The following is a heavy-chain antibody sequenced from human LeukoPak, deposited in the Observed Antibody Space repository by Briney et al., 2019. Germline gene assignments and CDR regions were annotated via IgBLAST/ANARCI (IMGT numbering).Heavy chain of an antibody. CDR3: ARGNRPALIDY. CDR1: GFPFSSYE. CDR2: ISSSGSTI. Sequence: GGSLRLSCAASGFPFSSYEMNWVRQAPGKGLEWVSYISSSGSTIYYADSVKGRFNIFRGNAKHSLYLQVDNLEAEEPADSYCARGNRPALIDYWVQGTLVTVSS. V-gene: IGHV3-48*03. J-gene: IGHJ4*02.